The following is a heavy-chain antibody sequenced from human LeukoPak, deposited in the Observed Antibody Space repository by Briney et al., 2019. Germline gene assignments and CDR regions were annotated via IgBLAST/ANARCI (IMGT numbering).Heavy chain of an antibody. J-gene: IGHJ5*01. CDR1: GYTFTGYY. CDR3: ARGWDSSTLDRYNWFDS. Sequence: GASVKVSCKASGYTFTGYYMHWVRQAPGQGLEWMGWINPNSGVTHYAQKFQGRVTMTSDTSISTAYMELSRLRSDDTAVYYCARGWDSSTLDRYNWFDSWGQGTLVTVSS. CDR2: INPNSGVT. D-gene: IGHD6-13*01. V-gene: IGHV1-2*02.